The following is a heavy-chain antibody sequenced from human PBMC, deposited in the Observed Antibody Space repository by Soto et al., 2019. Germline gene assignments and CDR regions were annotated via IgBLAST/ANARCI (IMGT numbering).Heavy chain of an antibody. CDR3: ERDGAYCGGDCYSLWYFDL. CDR1: GLTFSSYW. V-gene: IGHV3-74*01. Sequence: EVQLVESGGGLVQPGESLRLSCEASGLTFSSYWMHWVRQAPGKGLVWVSRITRDGSSTSYADSVKGRFTISRDNAKNTLYLQMNSLRAEATAVYYWERDGAYCGGDCYSLWYFDLWGHGTLVTVSS. D-gene: IGHD2-21*02. CDR2: ITRDGSST. J-gene: IGHJ2*01.